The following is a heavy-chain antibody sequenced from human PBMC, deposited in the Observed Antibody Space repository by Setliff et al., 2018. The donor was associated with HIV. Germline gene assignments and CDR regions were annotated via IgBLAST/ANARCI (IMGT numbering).Heavy chain of an antibody. CDR2: ISGSGSST. CDR1: EFTFSVYA. CDR3: VRDITTCWDV. Sequence: GALRLSCAASEFTFSVYAMSWLRQAPGKGLEWVSGISGSGSSTYYADSVKGRFTISRDNSKNTLYLQMNSLRGEDTAVYYCVRDITTCWDVWGQGTTVTVSS. J-gene: IGHJ6*01. D-gene: IGHD1-20*01. V-gene: IGHV3-23*01.